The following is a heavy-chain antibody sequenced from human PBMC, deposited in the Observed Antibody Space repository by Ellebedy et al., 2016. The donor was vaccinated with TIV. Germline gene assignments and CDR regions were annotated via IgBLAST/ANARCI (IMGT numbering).Heavy chain of an antibody. CDR1: GFTFSSYD. D-gene: IGHD6-19*01. J-gene: IGHJ4*02. V-gene: IGHV3-13*01. CDR3: AKSRIAVADF. CDR2: IGTAGDT. Sequence: GESLKISXAASGFTFSSYDMHWVRQATGKGLEWVSAIGTAGDTYYPGSVKGRFTISRENAKNSLYLQMNSLRAEDTAVYYCAKSRIAVADFWGQGTLVTVSS.